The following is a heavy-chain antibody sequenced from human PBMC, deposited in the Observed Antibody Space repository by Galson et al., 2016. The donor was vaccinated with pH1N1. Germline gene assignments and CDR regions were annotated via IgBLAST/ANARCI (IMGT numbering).Heavy chain of an antibody. CDR1: GYSFTRYY. Sequence: SVKVSCKASGYSFTRYYMHWIRQAPGQGLEWMGIIDPSDGTTTYSQKFQDRISLTRDTSTNSVYMELNNLRPGDSATYFCARRYYFDYWGQGTLVTFSS. CDR2: IDPSDGTT. CDR3: ARRYYFDY. V-gene: IGHV1-46*01. J-gene: IGHJ4*02.